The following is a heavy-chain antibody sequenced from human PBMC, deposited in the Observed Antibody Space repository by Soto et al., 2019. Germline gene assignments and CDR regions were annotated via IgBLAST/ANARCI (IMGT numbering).Heavy chain of an antibody. CDR2: VYSGGSA. CDR3: ARGLHQLPPGGY. D-gene: IGHD2-2*01. CDR1: PGSIYDYY. J-gene: IGHJ4*02. Sequence: SETLSLTCNVFPGSIYDYYWSWIRQTPGMRLEWNGFVYSGGSAMYNPSFKSRVTISLDTSKNQFSLKLSSVTAADTAVYYCARGLHQLPPGGYWGQGTLVTVSS. V-gene: IGHV4-59*12.